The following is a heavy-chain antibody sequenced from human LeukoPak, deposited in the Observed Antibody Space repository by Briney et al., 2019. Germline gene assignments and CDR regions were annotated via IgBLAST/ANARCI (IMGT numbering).Heavy chain of an antibody. D-gene: IGHD5/OR15-5a*01. CDR3: ARFKACLLL. CDR1: GYNFTDSF. J-gene: IGHJ4*02. CDR2: INPENGAT. V-gene: IGHV1-2*02. Sequence: ASVKVSCKASGYNFTDSFIHWVRQAPGQGLEWMGSINPENGATKYIDSLKARVTMTSDTSISTAYMELRSLEYDDTAVYYRARFKACLLLWGQGALITVSS.